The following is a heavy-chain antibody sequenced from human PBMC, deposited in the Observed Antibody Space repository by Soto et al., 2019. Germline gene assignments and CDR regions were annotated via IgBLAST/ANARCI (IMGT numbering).Heavy chain of an antibody. V-gene: IGHV3-21*06. CDR1: GFTFSSYG. J-gene: IGHJ4*02. Sequence: EVKLLESGGGLVKPGGSLTLSCTGSGFTFSSYGINWVRQAPGKGLEWVSSSTPSFPYSSYAASVKGRFTMSRDNARNALQLQMNSLRAEDTAVYYCVRRPENFWSGDSEAFDYWGQGRLVIVSS. CDR2: STPSFPYS. D-gene: IGHD3-3*01. CDR3: VRRPENFWSGDSEAFDY.